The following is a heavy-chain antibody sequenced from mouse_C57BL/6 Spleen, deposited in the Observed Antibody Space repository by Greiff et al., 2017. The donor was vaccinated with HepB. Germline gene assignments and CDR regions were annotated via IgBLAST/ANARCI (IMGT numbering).Heavy chain of an antibody. D-gene: IGHD2-13*01. CDR1: GYTFTTYP. Sequence: QVQLQQSGAELVKPGASVKMSCKASGYTFTTYPIEWMKQNPGKSLEWIGDFHPYNDDTKYNEKFKGKATLTVEKSSSTAYLQLSSLTSEDSAVYSGARGGECSGEFDYWGQGTLVTVSA. V-gene: IGHV1-47*01. CDR3: ARGGECSGEFDY. J-gene: IGHJ3*01. CDR2: FHPYNDDT.